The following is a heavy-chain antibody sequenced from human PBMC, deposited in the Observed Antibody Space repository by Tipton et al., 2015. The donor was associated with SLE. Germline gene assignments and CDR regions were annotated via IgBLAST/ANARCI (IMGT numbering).Heavy chain of an antibody. V-gene: IGHV4-59*01. J-gene: IGHJ4*02. CDR2: IYYSGST. Sequence: LRLSCTVSGGSINSYYWSWIRQPPGKGLEWIGYIYYSGSTTYSPSLKSRVTMSVDTSKSQFSLKLSSVTAADTAVHYCARQDSGFPYRFDHWGQGTLVTVSS. D-gene: IGHD3-10*01. CDR3: ARQDSGFPYRFDH. CDR1: GGSINSYY.